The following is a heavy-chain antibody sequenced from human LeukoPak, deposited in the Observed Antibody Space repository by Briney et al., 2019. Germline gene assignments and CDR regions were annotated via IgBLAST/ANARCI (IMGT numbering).Heavy chain of an antibody. J-gene: IGHJ4*02. Sequence: SVKVSCKASGGTFSSYAISWVRQAPGQGLEWMGRIIPIFGTANYAQKFQGRVTITTDESTSTAYMELSNLRSEDTAVYYCARDYYDSSGYYYSPFDYWGQGTLVTVSS. CDR1: GGTFSSYA. CDR3: ARDYYDSSGYYYSPFDY. V-gene: IGHV1-69*05. D-gene: IGHD3-22*01. CDR2: IIPIFGTA.